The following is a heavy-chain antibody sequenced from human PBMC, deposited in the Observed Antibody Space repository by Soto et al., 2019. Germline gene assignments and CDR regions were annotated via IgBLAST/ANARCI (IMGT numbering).Heavy chain of an antibody. CDR1: GRSFSSYY. CDR2: INHGGTS. J-gene: IGHJ4*02. V-gene: IGHV4-34*01. Sequence: SETLSLTCAVHGRSFSSYYLDWIRQPPEKGLKKIGEINHGGTSNYNPSLKSRDIISVDTSKNQFSLKLSSVNDADTHMKYSARSFGVAAAGPFDYWGQGTRVTVAS. D-gene: IGHD6-13*01. CDR3: ARSFGVAAAGPFDY.